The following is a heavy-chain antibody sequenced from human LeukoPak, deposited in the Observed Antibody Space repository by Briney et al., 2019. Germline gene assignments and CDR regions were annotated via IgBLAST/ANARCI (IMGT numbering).Heavy chain of an antibody. CDR1: GFTFSCYE. V-gene: IGHV3-48*03. CDR3: ARDLGGYSYGWHLYLDL. CDR2: ISSSGSTI. J-gene: IGHJ2*01. D-gene: IGHD5-18*01. Sequence: PGGSLRLSCAASGFTFSCYEMNWVRQAPGKGLEWVSYISSSGSTIYYADSVKGRFTISRDNAKKTLYLQMNSLRAEDTAVYYCARDLGGYSYGWHLYLDLWGRGTLVTVSS.